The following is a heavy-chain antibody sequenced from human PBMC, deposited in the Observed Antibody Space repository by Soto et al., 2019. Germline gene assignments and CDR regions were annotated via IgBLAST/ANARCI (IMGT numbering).Heavy chain of an antibody. CDR2: IIPIFGTA. CDR3: AVMVTSYYYYGMHV. CDR1: GGTFSSYA. D-gene: IGHD5-18*01. J-gene: IGHJ6*02. Sequence: SLKLSWKASGGTFSSYAVSWVRQAPGQGLEWMGGIIPIFGTANYEQKFQGRVTIAADNSTSTAYMELSSLRSEDTALYYCAVMVTSYYYYGMHVWGQGTTVTVSS. V-gene: IGHV1-69*06.